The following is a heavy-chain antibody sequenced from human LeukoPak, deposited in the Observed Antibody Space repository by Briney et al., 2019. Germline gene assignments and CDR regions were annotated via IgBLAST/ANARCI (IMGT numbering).Heavy chain of an antibody. CDR1: RGSFSGYY. Sequence: SGTLSLTCAVYRGSFSGYYWSWIRQPPGKGLEWIGEINHGGGANYNPSLKSRVTVSGDTANNQFSLKMSSVTAADTAVYYCARGAYYDSSGYYCDYWGQGTLVSV. CDR2: INHGGGA. J-gene: IGHJ4*02. V-gene: IGHV4-34*01. CDR3: ARGAYYDSSGYYCDY. D-gene: IGHD3-22*01.